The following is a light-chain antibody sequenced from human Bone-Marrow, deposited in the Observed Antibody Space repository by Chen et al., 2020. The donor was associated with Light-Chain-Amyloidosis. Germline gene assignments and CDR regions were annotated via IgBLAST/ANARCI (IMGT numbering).Light chain of an antibody. CDR2: TNS. V-gene: IGLV1-44*01. Sequence: QSVLSQPPSASVTPGQSVTISCSGDRSNIGSNTVNWYQHLPGKAPTLLIHTNSYRPSGVRDRFSASKSVTSASLTMSGLQSEDEADYYCATYDDSLNGAAFGGGTRLTGL. CDR1: RSNIGSNT. CDR3: ATYDDSLNGAA. J-gene: IGLJ2*01.